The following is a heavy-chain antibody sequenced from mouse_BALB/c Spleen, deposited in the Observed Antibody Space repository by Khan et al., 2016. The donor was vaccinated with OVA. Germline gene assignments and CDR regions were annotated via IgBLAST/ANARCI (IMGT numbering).Heavy chain of an antibody. D-gene: IGHD1-1*01. J-gene: IGHJ2*01. V-gene: IGHV1-20*02. CDR3: ARKNGSDFDY. CDR1: GYSFTGYF. CDR2: INPHIGET. Sequence: VQLKQSGPELVKPGASVKISCKASGYSFTGYFMNWVMQSHGKSLEWIGRINPHIGETFYNQKFKGKAILTVDESSSTAHMELRSLASEDSAVYYCARKNGSDFDYWGQGTTLTVSS.